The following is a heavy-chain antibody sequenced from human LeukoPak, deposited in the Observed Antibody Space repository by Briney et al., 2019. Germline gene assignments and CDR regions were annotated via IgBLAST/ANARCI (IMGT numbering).Heavy chain of an antibody. CDR2: ISAYNGNT. Sequence: GASVTVSCKASGYTFTSYGISWVRQAPGQGLEWMGCISAYNGNTNYAQKLQGRVTMTTDTSTSTAYMELRSLRSDDTAVYYCARGYCSSTSCYNFDYWGQGTLVTVSS. CDR3: ARGYCSSTSCYNFDY. D-gene: IGHD2-2*02. V-gene: IGHV1-18*01. J-gene: IGHJ4*02. CDR1: GYTFTSYG.